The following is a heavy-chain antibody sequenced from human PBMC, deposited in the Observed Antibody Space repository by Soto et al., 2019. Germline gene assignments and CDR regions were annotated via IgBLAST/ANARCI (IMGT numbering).Heavy chain of an antibody. CDR3: ARSDLGYCISSSCHDY. CDR2: ISYDGSDK. J-gene: IGHJ4*02. CDR1: VFTFSNYA. Sequence: LRLSCAASVFTFSNYALHWVRQAPGKGLDWVAVISYDGSDKYYGGSVKGRFTIYRDNSKNTLHLQMNSLRVDDTAVYYCARSDLGYCISSSCHDYWGQGTLVTVSS. D-gene: IGHD2-2*01. V-gene: IGHV3-30-3*01.